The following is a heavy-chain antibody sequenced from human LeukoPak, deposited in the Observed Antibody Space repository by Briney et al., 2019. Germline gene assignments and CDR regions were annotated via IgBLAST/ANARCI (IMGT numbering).Heavy chain of an antibody. D-gene: IGHD2-8*02. V-gene: IGHV3-7*03. CDR3: ARDLWAIRVLDGFDL. Sequence: PGGSLRLSCAASGFTLSTYWMSWVRQAPGKGLERVANIKQDGSEKKYLDSVKGRFTISRDNAKNSLYLQMNSLRAEDTALYYCARDLWAIRVLDGFDLWGQGTLVTVSS. CDR2: IKQDGSEK. J-gene: IGHJ4*02. CDR1: GFTLSTYW.